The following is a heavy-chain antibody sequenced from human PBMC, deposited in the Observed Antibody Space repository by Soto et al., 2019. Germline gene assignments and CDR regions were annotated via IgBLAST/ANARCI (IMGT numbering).Heavy chain of an antibody. CDR2: ISGIGVTT. CDR3: ANGKTYYYGSGSPRSLDY. Sequence: EVQLLESGGGLVQPGGSLRLSCAASGFTFSSYAMNWVRQAPGKGLEWVSAISGIGVTTYYADSVKGRFTISRDNSKNTLYLQMNSLRAEDTAVYYCANGKTYYYGSGSPRSLDYWGQGTLVTVSS. V-gene: IGHV3-23*01. J-gene: IGHJ4*02. CDR1: GFTFSSYA. D-gene: IGHD3-10*01.